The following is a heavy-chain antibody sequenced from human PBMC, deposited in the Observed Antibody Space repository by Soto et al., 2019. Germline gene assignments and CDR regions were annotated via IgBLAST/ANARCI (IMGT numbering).Heavy chain of an antibody. D-gene: IGHD4-17*01. CDR3: ARPFGDYGDYAWSLRY. CDR1: GYTFSGYA. CDR2: ISAYNGNT. V-gene: IGHV1-18*01. J-gene: IGHJ4*02. Sequence: QVQLVQSGAEVKKPGASVKVSCKASGYTFSGYAMGWVRQAPGQGLEWMGWISAYNGNTDYAQKFQGRVTMTTDTSTSTAYMELRSLTSDDTAVYYCARPFGDYGDYAWSLRYWGQGTLVIVSS.